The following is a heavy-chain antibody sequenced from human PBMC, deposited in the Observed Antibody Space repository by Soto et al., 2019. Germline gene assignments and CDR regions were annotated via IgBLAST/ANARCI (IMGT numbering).Heavy chain of an antibody. J-gene: IGHJ6*02. CDR1: GFTFSNYD. V-gene: IGHV3-13*01. CDR3: ARELHGGSYGMDV. CDR2: ITTAGDT. Sequence: EVQLVESGGGLVQPGGSLRPSCAASGFTFSNYDMHWVRQVTGKGLEWVSGITTAGDTYYAGSVKGRFTISREKAKNSLYLQMNSLSAGDTAVYYCARELHGGSYGMDVWGQGTTVTVSS.